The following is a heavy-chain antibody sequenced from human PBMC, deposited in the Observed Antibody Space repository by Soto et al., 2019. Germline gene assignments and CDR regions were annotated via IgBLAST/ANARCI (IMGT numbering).Heavy chain of an antibody. J-gene: IGHJ4*02. CDR2: ISAYNGNT. CDR3: ASSLLVGYGLEGESD. V-gene: IGHV1-18*01. Sequence: QVQLVQAGDEVKKPGASVKVSCKTSGYTFTSYGISWVRQAPGQELEWMGWISAYNGNTNYAQKLQGRVTMTTDTSTSTAYKELRSLRSDDTAVYYCASSLLVGYGLEGESDWGQGTLVTVSS. D-gene: IGHD5-18*01. CDR1: GYTFTSYG.